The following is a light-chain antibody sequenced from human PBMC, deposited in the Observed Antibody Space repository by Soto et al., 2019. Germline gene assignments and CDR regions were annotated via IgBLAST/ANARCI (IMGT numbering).Light chain of an antibody. CDR2: GAS. CDR3: QQYNNWPRT. Sequence: EIVMTQSPATLSVSPGERATLSCRASQSVSSNLAWYQQKPGQAPSLLIYGASTRATGIPARFSGSVSGTDFTLTISSLQSEDLAVYYCQQYNNWPRTFGQGTKVEIK. J-gene: IGKJ1*01. CDR1: QSVSSN. V-gene: IGKV3-15*01.